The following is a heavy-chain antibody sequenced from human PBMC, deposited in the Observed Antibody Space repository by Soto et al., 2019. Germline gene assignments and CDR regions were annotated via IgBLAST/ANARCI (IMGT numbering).Heavy chain of an antibody. Sequence: EVQLVESGGGLVQPGGSRRLSCADAGFNFSSYGMHWVRQAPGKGLVWVSRINSDGSSTSYADSVKGRFTISRDNAKNTLYLQMNSLRAEYTAVYSCARTRKSGTTDMGYWGQGTLVTVSS. CDR3: ARTRKSGTTDMGY. CDR2: INSDGSST. V-gene: IGHV3-74*01. CDR1: GFNFSSYG. D-gene: IGHD1-7*01. J-gene: IGHJ4*02.